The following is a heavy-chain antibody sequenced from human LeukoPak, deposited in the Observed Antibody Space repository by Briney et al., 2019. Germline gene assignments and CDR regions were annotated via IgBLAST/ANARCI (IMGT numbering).Heavy chain of an antibody. CDR2: IGAYNGNT. Sequence: ASVKVSYKASGYTFTSYGISWVRQAPGQGLEWLGWIGAYNGNTNYAQKLQGRVPMTTDTSTSTADMQLRSLRSDDTAVYYCARGIAVAAVFDYWGQGTLVTVSS. V-gene: IGHV1-18*01. CDR3: ARGIAVAAVFDY. D-gene: IGHD6-19*01. J-gene: IGHJ4*02. CDR1: GYTFTSYG.